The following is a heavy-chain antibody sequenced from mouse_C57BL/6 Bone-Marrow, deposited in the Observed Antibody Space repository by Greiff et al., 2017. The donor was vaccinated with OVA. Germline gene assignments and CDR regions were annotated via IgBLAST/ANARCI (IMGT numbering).Heavy chain of an antibody. CDR3: ARKGAQSYCDD. V-gene: IGHV1-69*01. CDR2: IDPSDSYT. CDR1: GYTFTSYW. J-gene: IGHJ2*01. Sequence: QVQLQQPGAELVMPGASVKLSCKASGYTFTSYWMHWVKQRPGQGLEWIGEIDPSDSYTNYNQTFKGKSTLTVDKSSSTVYMQRSSLTSEDSAVYYCARKGAQSYCDDWGQGTTLTVSS. D-gene: IGHD3-2*02.